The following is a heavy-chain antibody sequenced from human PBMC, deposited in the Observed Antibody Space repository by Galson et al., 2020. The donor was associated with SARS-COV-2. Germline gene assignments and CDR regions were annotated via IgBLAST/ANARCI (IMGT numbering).Heavy chain of an antibody. V-gene: IGHV1-69*13. CDR2: VIHIFDTS. CDR3: ARGEVQTLDY. J-gene: IGHJ4*02. D-gene: IGHD1-1*01. CDR1: GGTFSSND. Sequence: SVKVSCKASGGTFSSNDINWVRQDPGQGLEWMGGVIHIFDTSKYAQKFQGRVTITADESTAYMELTSLRSEDTAVYFCARGEVQTLDYWGQGTLVTVSS.